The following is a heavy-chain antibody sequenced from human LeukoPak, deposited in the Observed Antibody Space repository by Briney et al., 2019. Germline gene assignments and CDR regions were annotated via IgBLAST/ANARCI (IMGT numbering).Heavy chain of an antibody. CDR1: GYTFTGYY. J-gene: IGHJ4*02. CDR2: INPSSGGT. D-gene: IGHD3-10*01. Sequence: GASVNVSCKASGYTFTGYYMHWVRQAPGQGLEWMGWINPSSGGTNYAQKFQGRVTMTRDTSISTAYMELSRLRSDDTAVYYCASSGGTSYYYGSGSYPDYWGQGTLVTVSS. V-gene: IGHV1-2*02. CDR3: ASSGGTSYYYGSGSYPDY.